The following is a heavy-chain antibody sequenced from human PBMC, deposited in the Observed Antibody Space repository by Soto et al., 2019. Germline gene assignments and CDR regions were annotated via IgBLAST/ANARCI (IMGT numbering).Heavy chain of an antibody. CDR3: ARVALGYDYSGV. J-gene: IGHJ6*02. D-gene: IGHD4-17*01. CDR2: INPSGDGT. Sequence: ASVKISCKAFGHTFNAFYMHWVRQAPGQGLEWMGVINPSGDGTSYAQKFQGRVTMTRDTSTSTVYMELSSLRSEDTAVYYCARVALGYDYSGVWGQGTTVTVSS. V-gene: IGHV1-46*02. CDR1: GHTFNAFY.